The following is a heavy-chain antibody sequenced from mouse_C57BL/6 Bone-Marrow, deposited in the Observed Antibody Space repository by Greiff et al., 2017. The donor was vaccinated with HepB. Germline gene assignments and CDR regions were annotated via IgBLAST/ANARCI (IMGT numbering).Heavy chain of an antibody. V-gene: IGHV14-4*01. D-gene: IGHD3-2*02. CDR2: IDPENGDT. J-gene: IGHJ3*01. Sequence: VQLQESGAELVRPGASVKLSCTASGFNIKDDYMHWVKQRPEQGLEWIGWIDPENGDTEYASKFQGKATITADTSSNTAYLQLSSLTSEDTAVYYCTTLQLTPEFAYWGQGTLVTVSA. CDR3: TTLQLTPEFAY. CDR1: GFNIKDDY.